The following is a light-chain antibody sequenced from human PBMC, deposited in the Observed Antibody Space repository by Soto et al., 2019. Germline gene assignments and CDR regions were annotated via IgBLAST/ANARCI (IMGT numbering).Light chain of an antibody. J-gene: IGKJ5*01. V-gene: IGKV3-11*01. Sequence: EIVLTQSPATLSLSPGERATLSFRASQSVSSYLAWYQQKPGQAPRLLIYDASNRATGIPARFSGSGSGTDFTLTISSLEAEDFAVYYCQQRSNWPFTFGQGTRLEIK. CDR3: QQRSNWPFT. CDR1: QSVSSY. CDR2: DAS.